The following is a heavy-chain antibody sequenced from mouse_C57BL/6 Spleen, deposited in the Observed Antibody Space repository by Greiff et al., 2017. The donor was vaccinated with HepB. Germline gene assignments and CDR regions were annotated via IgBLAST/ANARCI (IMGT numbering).Heavy chain of an antibody. Sequence: QVQLQQSGAELVRPGASVKLSCKASGYTFTDYYINWVKQRPGQGLEWIARIYPGSGNTYYNEKFKGKATLTAEKSSSTAYMQLSSLTSEDSAVYFCARRGWDGYYFDYWGQGTTLTVSS. CDR1: GYTFTDYY. CDR3: ARRGWDGYYFDY. V-gene: IGHV1-76*01. D-gene: IGHD4-1*01. CDR2: IYPGSGNT. J-gene: IGHJ2*01.